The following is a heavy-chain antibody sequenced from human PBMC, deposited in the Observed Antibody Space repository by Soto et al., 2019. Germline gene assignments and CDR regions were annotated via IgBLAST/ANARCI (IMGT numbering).Heavy chain of an antibody. CDR1: GNTLTELS. CDR3: ATVRRYCSGGSCYSGSFDY. D-gene: IGHD2-15*01. CDR2: FDPEDGET. V-gene: IGHV1-24*01. Sequence: VQLVQSGAEVKKPGASVKVSCKLPGNTLTELSMHWVRQAPGKGLEWMGGFDPEDGETMDAQNFQGRVTMTEDTSTDTAYMELSSLRSEDTAVYYCATVRRYCSGGSCYSGSFDYWGQGTLVTVSS. J-gene: IGHJ4*02.